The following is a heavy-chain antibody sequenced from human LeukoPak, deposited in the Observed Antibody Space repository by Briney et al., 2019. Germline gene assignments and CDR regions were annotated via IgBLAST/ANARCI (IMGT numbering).Heavy chain of an antibody. CDR2: IYSDNT. J-gene: IGHJ2*01. CDR3: AKSGVFWYFDL. V-gene: IGHV3-53*01. Sequence: GGSLRLSCTVSGFTVSTNSMSWVRQAPGKGLEWVSFIYSDNTHYSDSVKGRFTISRDNSKNTLYLQMNSLRAEDTAVYYCAKSGVFWYFDLWGRGTLVTVSS. D-gene: IGHD1-26*01. CDR1: GFTVSTNS.